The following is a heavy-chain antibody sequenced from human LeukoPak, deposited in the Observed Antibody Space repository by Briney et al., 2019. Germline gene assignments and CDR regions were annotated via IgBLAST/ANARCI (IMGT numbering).Heavy chain of an antibody. D-gene: IGHD3-10*01. CDR1: GGSFSGYY. Sequence: SETLSLTCAVYGGSFSGYYWNWIRQPPGKGLEWIGEINHSGSINYNPSLKSRVTISVDTSQKQFSLKLSSVTAADTAVYYCARGRGWYYGQYYFDYWGQGTLVTVSS. J-gene: IGHJ4*02. CDR3: ARGRGWYYGQYYFDY. V-gene: IGHV4-34*01. CDR2: INHSGSI.